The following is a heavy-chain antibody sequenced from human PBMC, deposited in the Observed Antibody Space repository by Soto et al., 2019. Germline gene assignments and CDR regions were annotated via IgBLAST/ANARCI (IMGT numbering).Heavy chain of an antibody. J-gene: IGHJ6*02. V-gene: IGHV6-1*01. CDR3: ARSEEDSDYYYYGLDV. D-gene: IGHD2-15*01. CDR1: GDSVSSSSVA. CDR2: TYYRSRWYS. Sequence: PSQTLSLTCVISGDSVSSSSVAWNWVRQSPSRGLEWLGRTYYRSRWYSDFAVSVRGRIVINADTSKNQFSLQLNSVTPEDTAVYFCARSEEDSDYYYYGLDVWRQRTTVTVSS.